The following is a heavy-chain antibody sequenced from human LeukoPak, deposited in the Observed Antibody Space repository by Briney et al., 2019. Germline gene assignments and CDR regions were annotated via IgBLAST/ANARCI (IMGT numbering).Heavy chain of an antibody. Sequence: GGSLRLSCAASGFTFSSYSMNWVRQSPGKGLEWVASISASSSSIYYADSLKGRFTISRDNAKNSLYLQMNSLRAEDTAVYYCARTSSWYIDSFDIWGQGTMVSVSS. CDR1: GFTFSSYS. J-gene: IGHJ3*02. D-gene: IGHD6-13*01. CDR3: ARTSSWYIDSFDI. CDR2: ISASSSSI. V-gene: IGHV3-21*01.